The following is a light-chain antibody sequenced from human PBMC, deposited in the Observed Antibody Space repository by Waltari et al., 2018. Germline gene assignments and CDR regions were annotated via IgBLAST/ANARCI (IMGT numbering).Light chain of an antibody. CDR1: SSDVGTYNL. V-gene: IGLV2-23*01. Sequence: QSALTQPASVSGSPGQSITLSCTGTSSDVGTYNLVSWYQQHPGKAPKLIIYEGSKRPSGVSHRFSGSKSGNTASLTISGLQAEDEADYYCCSYAGSSTYVFGTGTKVTVL. CDR2: EGS. J-gene: IGLJ1*01. CDR3: CSYAGSSTYV.